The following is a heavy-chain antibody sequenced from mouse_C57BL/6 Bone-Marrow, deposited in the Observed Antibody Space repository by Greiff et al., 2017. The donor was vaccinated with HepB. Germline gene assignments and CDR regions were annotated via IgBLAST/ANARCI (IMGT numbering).Heavy chain of an antibody. V-gene: IGHV7-3*01. CDR2: IRNKANGYTT. J-gene: IGHJ1*03. CDR1: GFTFTDYY. D-gene: IGHD1-1*01. CDR3: ARCLYYSGSPWYFDV. Sequence: EVNVVESGGGLVQPGGSLSLSCAASGFTFTDYYMSWVRQPPGKALEWLGFIRNKANGYTTEYSASVKGRFTISRDNSQSILYLQMNALRAEDSATYYCARCLYYSGSPWYFDVWGTGTTVTVSS.